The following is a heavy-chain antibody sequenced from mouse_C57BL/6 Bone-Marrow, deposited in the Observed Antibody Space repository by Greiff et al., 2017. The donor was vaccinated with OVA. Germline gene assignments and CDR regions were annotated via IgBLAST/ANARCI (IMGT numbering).Heavy chain of an antibody. CDR1: GYTFTSYW. CDR3: ARPYEYDRDYYARDY. V-gene: IGHV1-64*01. J-gene: IGHJ4*01. CDR2: IHPNSGST. Sequence: VQLQQPGAELVKPGASVKLSCKASGYTFTSYWMHWVKQRPGQGLEWIGMIHPNSGSTNYNEKFKSKATLTVDKSSSTAYMQLSSLTSEDSAVYVCARPYEYDRDYYARDYWGQGTAVTVSS. D-gene: IGHD2-4*01.